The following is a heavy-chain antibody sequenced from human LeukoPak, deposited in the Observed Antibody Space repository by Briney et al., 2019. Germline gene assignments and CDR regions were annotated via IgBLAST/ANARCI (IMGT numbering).Heavy chain of an antibody. Sequence: SVKVSCKASGGTFSSYAISWVRQAPGQGLEWMGGIISIFGTANYAQKFQGRVTITTDESTSTAYMELSSLRSEDTAVYYCARAEYGLQFGNYYYYMDVWGKGTTVTVSS. V-gene: IGHV1-69*05. D-gene: IGHD5-24*01. CDR2: IISIFGTA. CDR3: ARAEYGLQFGNYYYYMDV. J-gene: IGHJ6*03. CDR1: GGTFSSYA.